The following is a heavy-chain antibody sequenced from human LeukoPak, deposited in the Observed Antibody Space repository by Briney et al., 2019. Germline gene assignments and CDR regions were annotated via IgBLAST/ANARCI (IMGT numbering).Heavy chain of an antibody. Sequence: GGSLRLSCAASGFTFSSYAMSWVRQAPGKGLEWVSGISGSGDNTYYADSVKGRFTISRDNSKNTLYVQVNSLGAEDTAAYYCAKGSYYDSSGSFYFDYWGQGTLVTVSS. D-gene: IGHD3-22*01. J-gene: IGHJ4*02. V-gene: IGHV3-23*01. CDR3: AKGSYYDSSGSFYFDY. CDR2: ISGSGDNT. CDR1: GFTFSSYA.